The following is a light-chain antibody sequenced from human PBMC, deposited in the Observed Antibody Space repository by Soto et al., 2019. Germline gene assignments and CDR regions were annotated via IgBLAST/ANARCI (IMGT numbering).Light chain of an antibody. CDR1: QNIGNW. J-gene: IGKJ3*01. CDR3: QHSNSFPCT. Sequence: DIQLTQSPSSVSASVGDRVTITCRASQNIGNWLAWYQQKRGKAPKLLMSDVFNLQDGLPSWFSRGGSGGVITLTIGSLQPGDFPAIYCQHSNSFPCTFGTGTK. V-gene: IGKV1-12*01. CDR2: DVF.